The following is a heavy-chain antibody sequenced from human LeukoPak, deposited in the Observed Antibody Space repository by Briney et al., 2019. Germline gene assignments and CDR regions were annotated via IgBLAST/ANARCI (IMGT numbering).Heavy chain of an antibody. CDR2: IYYSGST. Sequence: PSETLSLTCTVSGGSISSYYWSWIRQPPGKGLEWIGYIYYSGSTNYNPSLKSRVTISVDTSKNQFSLKLSSVTAADTAVYYCARHPRVPVPVATYYFDYWGQGTLVTVSS. D-gene: IGHD2-2*01. J-gene: IGHJ4*02. CDR3: ARHPRVPVPVATYYFDY. V-gene: IGHV4-59*08. CDR1: GGSISSYY.